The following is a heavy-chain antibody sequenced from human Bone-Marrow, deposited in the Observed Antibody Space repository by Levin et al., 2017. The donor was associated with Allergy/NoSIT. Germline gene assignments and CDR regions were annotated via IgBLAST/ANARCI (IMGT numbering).Heavy chain of an antibody. CDR1: GFTFSSYG. V-gene: IGHV3-33*01. Sequence: PGGSLRLSCAASGFTFSSYGMHWVRQAPGKGLEWVAVIWYDGSNKYYADSVKGRFTISRDNSKNTLYLQMNSLRAEDTAVYYCARDELSRGDLPQDYWGQGTLVTVSS. CDR2: IWYDGSNK. J-gene: IGHJ4*02. D-gene: IGHD3-10*01. CDR3: ARDELSRGDLPQDY.